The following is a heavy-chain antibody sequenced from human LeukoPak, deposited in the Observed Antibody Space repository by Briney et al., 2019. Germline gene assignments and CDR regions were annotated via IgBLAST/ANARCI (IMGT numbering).Heavy chain of an antibody. CDR1: GGSISSYY. CDR2: IYYSGST. V-gene: IGHV4-59*01. J-gene: IGHJ6*03. Sequence: ETLSLTCTVSGGSISSYYWSWIRQPPGXGLEWIGYIYYSGSTNYNPSLKSRVTISVDTSKNQFSLKLSSVTAADTAVYYCAVSGYHYYMDVWGKGTTVTVSS. CDR3: AVSGYHYYMDV.